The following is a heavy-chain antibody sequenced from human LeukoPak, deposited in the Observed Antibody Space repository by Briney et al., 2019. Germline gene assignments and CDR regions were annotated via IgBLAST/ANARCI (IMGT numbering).Heavy chain of an antibody. CDR2: ISSGSSYT. V-gene: IGHV3-11*05. D-gene: IGHD2-2*02. J-gene: IGHJ5*02. Sequence: PGGSLRLSCAASGFTFSDYYMSWIRQAPGKGLEWVSYISSGSSYTNYADSVKGRFTISRDNANNSLNLQMNSLRAEDTAVYYCARVGVDTPRNNWFDPWGQGTLVTVSS. CDR1: GFTFSDYY. CDR3: ARVGVDTPRNNWFDP.